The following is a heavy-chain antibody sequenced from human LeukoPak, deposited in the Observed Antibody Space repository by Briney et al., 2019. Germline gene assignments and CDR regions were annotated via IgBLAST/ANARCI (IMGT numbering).Heavy chain of an antibody. Sequence: GASVKVSCKASGYTFTSYAMHWVRQAPGQRLEWMGWINAGNGNTKYSQKFQGRVTITRDTSASTAYMELSSLRSEDTAVYYCARDVAVGATANWFDPWGQGTLVTVSS. CDR1: GYTFTSYA. D-gene: IGHD1-26*01. CDR2: INAGNGNT. CDR3: ARDVAVGATANWFDP. V-gene: IGHV1-3*01. J-gene: IGHJ5*02.